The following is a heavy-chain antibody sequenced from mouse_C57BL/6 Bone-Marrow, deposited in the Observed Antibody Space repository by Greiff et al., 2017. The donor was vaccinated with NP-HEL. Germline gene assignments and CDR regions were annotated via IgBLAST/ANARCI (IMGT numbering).Heavy chain of an antibody. J-gene: IGHJ3*01. CDR2: IDPAGSYT. CDR3: ERGGWGYYAKPDVAY. Sequence: VQLQQPGAELVKPGASVKLSCKASGYTFTSYWMQWVKQRPGQGLEWIGEIDPAGSYTNYNQKFKGKATLTVDTSSSTAYMQLSSLTSEDSAVSYGERGGWGYYAKPDVAYWGQGTLVTVSA. CDR1: GYTFTSYW. D-gene: IGHD2-1*01. V-gene: IGHV1-50*01.